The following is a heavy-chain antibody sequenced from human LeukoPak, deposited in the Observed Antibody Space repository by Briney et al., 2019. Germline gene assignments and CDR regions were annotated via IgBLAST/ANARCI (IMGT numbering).Heavy chain of an antibody. Sequence: GGSLRLSCAASGFTFGSYGMHWVRQAPGKGLEWVAVIWYDGSNKYYADSVKGRFTISRDNSKNTLYLQMNSLRAEDTAVYYCARDIAVAGNYDYWGQGTLVTVSS. J-gene: IGHJ4*02. D-gene: IGHD6-19*01. CDR1: GFTFGSYG. V-gene: IGHV3-33*01. CDR3: ARDIAVAGNYDY. CDR2: IWYDGSNK.